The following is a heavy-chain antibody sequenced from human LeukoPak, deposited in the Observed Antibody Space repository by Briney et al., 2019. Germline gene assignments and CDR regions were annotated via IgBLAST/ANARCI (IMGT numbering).Heavy chain of an antibody. CDR1: GYTLTSYG. J-gene: IGHJ1*01. CDR3: STIIAAAGKRYFQH. V-gene: IGHV1-18*01. CDR2: VSAYNGNT. D-gene: IGHD6-13*01. Sequence: ASVKVSCKASGYTLTSYGISWVRQAPGQGLEWMGWVSAYNGNTNYAQKLQGRVTMTTDTSTSTAYMELRSLRSDDTAVYYCSTIIAAAGKRYFQHWGQGTLVTVSS.